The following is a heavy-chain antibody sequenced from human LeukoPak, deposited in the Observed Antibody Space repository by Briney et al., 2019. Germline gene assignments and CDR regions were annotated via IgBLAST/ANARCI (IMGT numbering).Heavy chain of an antibody. V-gene: IGHV4-34*01. D-gene: IGHD3-22*01. CDR1: GGSFSGYY. CDR2: INHSGST. J-gene: IGHJ4*02. CDR3: ASGDRYYYDSSGYCYDY. Sequence: PSETLSLTCAVYGGSFSGYYWSWIRQPPGKGLEWIGEINHSGSTNYNPSLKSRVTISVDTSKNQFSLKLSSVTAADTAAYYCASGDRYYYDSSGYCYDYWGQGTLVTVSS.